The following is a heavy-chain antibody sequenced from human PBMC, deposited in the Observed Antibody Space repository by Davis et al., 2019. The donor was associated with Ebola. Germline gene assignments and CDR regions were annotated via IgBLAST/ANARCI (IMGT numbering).Heavy chain of an antibody. J-gene: IGHJ5*02. CDR1: GFTFSSYW. CDR3: AKDSFYLDFAYNWFDP. V-gene: IGHV3-74*01. CDR2: IKSDGSST. Sequence: HTGGSLRLSCAASGFTFSSYWMHWVRHAQGKGLVWVSRIKSDGSSTSYADSVKGRFTISRDNAKNSLYLQMNSLRAEDTALYYCAKDSFYLDFAYNWFDPWGQGTLVTVSS. D-gene: IGHD2-15*01.